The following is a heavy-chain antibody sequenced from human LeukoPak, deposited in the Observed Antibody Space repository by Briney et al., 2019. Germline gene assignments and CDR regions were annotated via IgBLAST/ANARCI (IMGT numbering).Heavy chain of an antibody. CDR3: AREKGYYDSSGYSFIDY. CDR2: IYYSGST. CDR1: GGSISSGDYF. D-gene: IGHD3-22*01. J-gene: IGHJ4*02. Sequence: SQSLSLTGTFSGGSISSGDYFWSWNRHPPGKGLGWVGYIYYSGSTYYNPSLKSRVTISVDTSKNQFSLKLSSVTAADTAVYYCAREKGYYDSSGYSFIDYWGQGTLVTASS. V-gene: IGHV4-30-4*01.